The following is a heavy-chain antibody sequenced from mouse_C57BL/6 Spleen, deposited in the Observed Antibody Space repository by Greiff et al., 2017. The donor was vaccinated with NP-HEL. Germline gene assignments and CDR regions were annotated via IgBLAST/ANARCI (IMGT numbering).Heavy chain of an antibody. CDR2: IRSKSSNYAT. CDR3: VRASYGSSYWYFDV. V-gene: IGHV10-3*01. J-gene: IGHJ1*03. Sequence: DVHLVESGGGLVQPKGSLKLSCAASGFTFNTYAMHWVRQAPGKGLEWVARIRSKSSNYATYYADSVKDRFTISRDDSQSMLYLQMNNLKTEDTAMYYCVRASYGSSYWYFDVWGTGTTVTVSS. CDR1: GFTFNTYA. D-gene: IGHD1-1*01.